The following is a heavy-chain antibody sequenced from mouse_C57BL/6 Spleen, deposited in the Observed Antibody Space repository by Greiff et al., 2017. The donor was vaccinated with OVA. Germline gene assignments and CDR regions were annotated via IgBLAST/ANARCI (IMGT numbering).Heavy chain of an antibody. V-gene: IGHV2-2*01. D-gene: IGHD1-1*01. CDR3: ARVGGYGSSHWYFDV. CDR1: GFSLTSYG. CDR2: IWSGGST. J-gene: IGHJ1*03. Sequence: VQLQQSGPGLVQPSQSLSITCTVSGFSLTSYGVHWVRQSPGKGLEWLGVIWSGGSTDYNAAFISRLSISKDNSKSQVFFKMNSLQADDTAIYYCARVGGYGSSHWYFDVWGTGTTVTVSS.